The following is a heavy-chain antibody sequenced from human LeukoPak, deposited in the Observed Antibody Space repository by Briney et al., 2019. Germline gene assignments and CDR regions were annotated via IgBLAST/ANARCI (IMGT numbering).Heavy chain of an antibody. D-gene: IGHD6-19*01. CDR1: GFTFSSYE. J-gene: IGHJ4*02. CDR3: AREIAVAGFDY. V-gene: IGHV3-48*03. CDR2: ISSSGSTI. Sequence: GGSLRLSCAASGFTFSSYEMNWVRQAPGKGLGWVSYISSSGSTIYYADSVKGRFTISRDNAKNSLYLQMNSLRAEDTAVYYCAREIAVAGFDYWGRGTLVTVSS.